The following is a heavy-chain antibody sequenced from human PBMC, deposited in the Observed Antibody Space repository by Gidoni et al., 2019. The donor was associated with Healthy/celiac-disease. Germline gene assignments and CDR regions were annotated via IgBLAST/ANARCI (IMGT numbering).Heavy chain of an antibody. CDR1: GGSFSGYY. CDR2: INHSGST. J-gene: IGHJ5*02. D-gene: IGHD6-19*01. CDR3: ASGSSGWLYNWFDP. Sequence: QVQLQQWGAGLLKPSETLSLTCAVYGGSFSGYYWRWIRQPPGKGLEWIGEINHSGSTNYNPSLKSRVTISVDTSKNQFSLKLSSVTAADTAVYYCASGSSGWLYNWFDPWGQGTLVTVSS. V-gene: IGHV4-34*01.